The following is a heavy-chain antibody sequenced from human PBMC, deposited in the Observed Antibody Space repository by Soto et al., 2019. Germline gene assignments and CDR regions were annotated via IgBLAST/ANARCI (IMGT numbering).Heavy chain of an antibody. CDR1: GGSISSDYYY. J-gene: IGHJ4*02. CDR2: IYYTGST. V-gene: IGHV4-30-4*01. CDR3: DTVRAHYFDY. Sequence: HVQLQESGPGLVKPSQTLSLTCTVSGGSISSDYYYWSWIRQPPGKGLEWLAFIYYTGSTCYNPSLKSRPTISIDTSKNQFSLSLRSVTAADTAVYYCDTVRAHYFDYWGQGTLVTVSS.